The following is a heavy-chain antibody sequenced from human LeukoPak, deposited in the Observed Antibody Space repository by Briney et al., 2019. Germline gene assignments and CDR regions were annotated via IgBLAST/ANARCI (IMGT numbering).Heavy chain of an antibody. J-gene: IGHJ4*02. CDR1: GFTFSSYG. Sequence: GGSLRLSCAASGFTFSSYGMHWVRQAPGKGLEWVAFIRYDGSNKYYADSVKGRFTISRDNSKNTLYLQMNSLRAEDTAVYYCARASRGIAANLCFDYWGQGTLVTVSS. V-gene: IGHV3-30*02. CDR2: IRYDGSNK. CDR3: ARASRGIAANLCFDY. D-gene: IGHD2-15*01.